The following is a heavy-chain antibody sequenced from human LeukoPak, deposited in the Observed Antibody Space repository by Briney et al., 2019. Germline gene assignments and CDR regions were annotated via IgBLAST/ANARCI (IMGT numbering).Heavy chain of an antibody. Sequence: PAETLSLTCTVSGDSISSSYWSWIRQSPGKGLEWIGRIYKDGSTIYNPSLKSRVTISIDTSRNQFSLKLTSVTAAGTAVYYCARRVTEGIPVNEGNWFDPWGQGTLVTVSS. CDR2: IYKDGST. D-gene: IGHD2-2*01. V-gene: IGHV4-59*08. CDR1: GDSISSSY. J-gene: IGHJ5*02. CDR3: ARRVTEGIPVNEGNWFDP.